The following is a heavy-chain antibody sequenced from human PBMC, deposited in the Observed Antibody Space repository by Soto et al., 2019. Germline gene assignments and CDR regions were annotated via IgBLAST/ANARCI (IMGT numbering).Heavy chain of an antibody. CDR2: INHSGST. V-gene: IGHV4-34*01. D-gene: IGHD1-1*01. Sequence: XETLSLTCAVYGGSFSGYYWSWIRQPPGKGLEWIGEINHSGSTNYNPSLKSRVTISVDTSKNQFSLKLSSVTAADTAVYYCARSRVLDYWGQGTLVTVSS. J-gene: IGHJ4*02. CDR1: GGSFSGYY. CDR3: ARSRVLDY.